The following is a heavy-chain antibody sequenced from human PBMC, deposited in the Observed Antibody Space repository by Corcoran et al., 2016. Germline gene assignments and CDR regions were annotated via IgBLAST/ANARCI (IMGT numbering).Heavy chain of an antibody. CDR3: ASSPNLGGMDV. CDR2: IIPIFGTA. D-gene: IGHD7-27*01. CDR1: GGTFSSYA. Sequence: QVQLVQSGAEVKKPGSSVKVSCKASGGTFSSYAINWVRQAPGHGLEWMGGIIPIFGTANYAQKFQGRVTITADEPTTTAYMELSSLRSEDTAVYFCASSPNLGGMDVWGQGTTVTVSS. J-gene: IGHJ6*02. V-gene: IGHV1-69*01.